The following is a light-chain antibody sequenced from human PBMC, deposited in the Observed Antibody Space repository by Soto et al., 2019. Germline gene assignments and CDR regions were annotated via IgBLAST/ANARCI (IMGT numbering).Light chain of an antibody. Sequence: QLVLTQSPSASASLGASVKLTCTLSSGHSSYAIAWHQQQPEKGPQFLMKINSDGSHNRGDGISDRFSGSSSGAERYLTISSLQSEDEADYYCQTWGSSWVFGGGTQLPVL. CDR1: SGHSSYA. CDR2: INSDGSH. V-gene: IGLV4-69*01. CDR3: QTWGSSWV. J-gene: IGLJ3*02.